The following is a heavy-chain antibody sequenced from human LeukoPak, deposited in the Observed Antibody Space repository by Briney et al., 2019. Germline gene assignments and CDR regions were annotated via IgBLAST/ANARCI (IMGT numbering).Heavy chain of an antibody. Sequence: GGSLRLSCAASGFTFSSYEMNWVRQAPGKGLEWVSYISSSGSTIYYADSVKGRFTISRDSAKNSLYLQMNSLRAEDTAVYYCARGDDFWSGYHDHYFDYWGQGTLVTVSS. CDR2: ISSSGSTI. J-gene: IGHJ4*02. D-gene: IGHD3-3*01. CDR3: ARGDDFWSGYHDHYFDY. CDR1: GFTFSSYE. V-gene: IGHV3-48*03.